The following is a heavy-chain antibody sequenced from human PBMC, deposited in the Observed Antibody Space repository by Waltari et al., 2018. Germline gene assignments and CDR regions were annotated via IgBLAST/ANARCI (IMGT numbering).Heavy chain of an antibody. D-gene: IGHD2-15*01. CDR3: AREAYCSGGSCYSFTPFDY. J-gene: IGHJ4*02. CDR2: IIPIFGTA. V-gene: IGHV1-69*01. Sequence: GLEWMGGIIPIFGTANYAQKFQGRVTITADESTSTAYMELSSLRSEDTAVYYCAREAYCSGGSCYSFTPFDYWGQGTLVTVSS.